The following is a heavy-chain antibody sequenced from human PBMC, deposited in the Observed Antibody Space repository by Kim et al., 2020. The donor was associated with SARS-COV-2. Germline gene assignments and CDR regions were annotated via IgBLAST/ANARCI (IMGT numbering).Heavy chain of an antibody. Sequence: GGSLRLSCAASGFTFSSYGMHWVRQAPGKGLEWVAVIWNDGSNKYYADSVKGRFIISRDNSKNTVYLQMNSLRAEDTAVYYCARRMTGGYYYYYYGMDVWGQGTTVTVSS. CDR2: IWNDGSNK. CDR1: GFTFSSYG. V-gene: IGHV3-33*01. J-gene: IGHJ6*02. D-gene: IGHD3-9*01. CDR3: ARRMTGGYYYYYYGMDV.